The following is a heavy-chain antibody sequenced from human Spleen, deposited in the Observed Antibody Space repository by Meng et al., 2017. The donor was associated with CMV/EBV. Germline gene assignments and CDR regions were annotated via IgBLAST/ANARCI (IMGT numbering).Heavy chain of an antibody. J-gene: IGHJ3*02. V-gene: IGHV3-53*01. CDR2: IYSGGST. D-gene: IGHD4-17*01. CDR1: GFTVNSNY. Sequence: GGSLRLSCAASGFTVNSNYMSWVRQAPGKGLEWVSLIYSGGSTYYADSVRDRFIISRDNSKNTVYLQMSSLRAEDTALYYCARVRVNYGDGRGAFDIWGQGTMVTVSS. CDR3: ARVRVNYGDGRGAFDI.